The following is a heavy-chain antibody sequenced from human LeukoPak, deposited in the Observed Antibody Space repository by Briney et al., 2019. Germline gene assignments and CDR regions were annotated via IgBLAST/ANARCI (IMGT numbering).Heavy chain of an antibody. CDR2: IKPNSGDT. D-gene: IGHD3-10*01. CDR3: ATNILVRDIINWFDP. Sequence: ASVKVSCKASGYTFTNYAMHWVRQAPGQRLEWMGWIKPNSGDTRSAQKFQGRVTMTRDTPISTAYMELSSLRCDDTAVYYCATNILVRDIINWFDPWGQGTLVTVSS. V-gene: IGHV1-2*02. J-gene: IGHJ5*02. CDR1: GYTFTNYA.